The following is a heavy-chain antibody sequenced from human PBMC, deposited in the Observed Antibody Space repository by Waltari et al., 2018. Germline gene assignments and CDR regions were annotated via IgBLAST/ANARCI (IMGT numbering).Heavy chain of an antibody. J-gene: IGHJ6*03. CDR3: AAGVAAGPYYYYYYYMDV. CDR1: GYSIRSGYY. V-gene: IGHV4-38-2*02. D-gene: IGHD2-15*01. CDR2: SYHSGST. Sequence: QVQLQESGPGLVKPSATLSLTCTVSGYSIRSGYYWGWIRQPPGKGLEWIGSSYHSGSTYYNPSLKSRVTISVDTSKNQFSLKLSSVTAADTAVYYCAAGVAAGPYYYYYYYMDVWGKGTTVTVSS.